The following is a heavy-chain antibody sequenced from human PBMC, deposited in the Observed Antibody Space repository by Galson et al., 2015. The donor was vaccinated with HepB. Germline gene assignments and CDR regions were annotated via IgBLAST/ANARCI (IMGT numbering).Heavy chain of an antibody. Sequence: SLRLSCAASGFTFRTYWMTWVRQAPGRGLEWVANIKQDGSEKNYVASVKGQFTISRDNAKNSLFLQMNSLRAEDTAVYYCVRVGSSWYSYLDSWGQGTLVTVSS. D-gene: IGHD6-13*01. CDR2: IKQDGSEK. J-gene: IGHJ4*02. V-gene: IGHV3-7*03. CDR1: GFTFRTYW. CDR3: VRVGSSWYSYLDS.